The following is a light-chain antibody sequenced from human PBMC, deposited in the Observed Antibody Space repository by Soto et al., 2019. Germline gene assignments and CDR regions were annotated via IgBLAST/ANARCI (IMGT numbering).Light chain of an antibody. Sequence: DIQMTQSPSTLSASVGDRVTITCRASQNIDSWLAWYQQKPGKAPKLLIYKASSLESGVPSRFSGSGSGTEFTLTISSLQSDDFATYYCQQYNSYWTFGQGTKVEIK. CDR3: QQYNSYWT. CDR2: KAS. V-gene: IGKV1-5*03. CDR1: QNIDSW. J-gene: IGKJ1*01.